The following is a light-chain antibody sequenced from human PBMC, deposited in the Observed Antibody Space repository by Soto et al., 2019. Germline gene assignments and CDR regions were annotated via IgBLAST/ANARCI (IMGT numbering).Light chain of an antibody. CDR3: SSYTVSSTYV. Sequence: QSALTQPRSVSGSPGQSVTISCSGTSSDVGGYEYVSWYQQHPGKAPRLLIYHVGQRPSGVPDRFSGSKSGTTASLTISGLHADDEADYYCSSYTVSSTYVFGTGNKLTVL. V-gene: IGLV2-11*01. J-gene: IGLJ1*01. CDR1: SSDVGGYEY. CDR2: HVG.